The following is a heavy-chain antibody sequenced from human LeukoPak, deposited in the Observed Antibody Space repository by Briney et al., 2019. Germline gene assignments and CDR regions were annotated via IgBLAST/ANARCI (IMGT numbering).Heavy chain of an antibody. CDR3: ATTYGDYAFDY. D-gene: IGHD4-17*01. CDR1: GGSISSYY. CDR2: IYYSGST. Sequence: KPSETLSLTCTVSGGSISSYYWSWIRQPPGKGLEWIGYIYYSGSTNYNPSLKSRVTISVDTSKNQFSLKLSSVTAADTAVYYCATTYGDYAFDYWGQGTLVTVSS. V-gene: IGHV4-59*01. J-gene: IGHJ4*02.